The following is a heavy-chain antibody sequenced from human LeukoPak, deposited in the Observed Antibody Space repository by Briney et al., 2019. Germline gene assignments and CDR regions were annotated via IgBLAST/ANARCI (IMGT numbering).Heavy chain of an antibody. V-gene: IGHV3-21*01. CDR3: AKAGIAVPATPEY. D-gene: IGHD6-19*01. J-gene: IGHJ4*02. CDR2: ISSSSSYI. Sequence: GGSLRLSCAASGFTFSSYSMNWVRQAPGKGLEWVSSISSSSSYIYYADSVKGRFTISRDNAKNSLYLQMNSLRAEDTAVYYCAKAGIAVPATPEYCGQGTQVTVSS. CDR1: GFTFSSYS.